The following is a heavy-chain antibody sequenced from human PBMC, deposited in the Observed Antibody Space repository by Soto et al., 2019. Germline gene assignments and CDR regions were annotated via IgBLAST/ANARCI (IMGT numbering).Heavy chain of an antibody. V-gene: IGHV4-61*01. CDR2: IYYSGST. CDR1: GGSVSSGSYY. D-gene: IGHD6-13*01. J-gene: IGHJ6*02. CDR3: AGDQSSWPYYYSGRDV. Sequence: QVQLQESGPGLVKPSETLSLTCTVSGGSVSSGSYYWSWIRQPPGKGLEWIGYIYYSGSTNYNPSLKSRVSISVDTSKNQFPRKLRSVTAADTAVYDCAGDQSSWPYYYSGRDVWGQGTTVTVSS.